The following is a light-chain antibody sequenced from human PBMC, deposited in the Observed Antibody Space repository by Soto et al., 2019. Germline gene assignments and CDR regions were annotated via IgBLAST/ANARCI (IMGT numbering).Light chain of an antibody. Sequence: IVITKSQATLSVSPGETATLSCRASQSVSSNLAWYQQKPGQAPSLLIYGAVTRATGIPARFSGTGSGTEFTLTISIRKSEDLVFYYSQQYTELPLAFGGGAKLEI. CDR3: QQYTELPLA. CDR2: GAV. CDR1: QSVSSN. J-gene: IGKJ4*02. V-gene: IGKV3-15*01.